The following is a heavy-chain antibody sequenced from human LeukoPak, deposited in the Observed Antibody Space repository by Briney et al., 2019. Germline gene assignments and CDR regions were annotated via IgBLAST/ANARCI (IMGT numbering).Heavy chain of an antibody. V-gene: IGHV1-8*01. CDR3: ARGWITGATSEYYFEN. CDR1: GYTFTSYD. CDR2: MSPRTGNT. D-gene: IGHD4-23*01. J-gene: IGHJ4*02. Sequence: ASVKVSCKASGYTFTSYDINWVRQATGQGLEWMGWMSPRTGNTGYAQKFQGRITMTRDSSISTAYMELSSLTSEDTAVYYCARGWITGATSEYYFENWGQGALVTVSS.